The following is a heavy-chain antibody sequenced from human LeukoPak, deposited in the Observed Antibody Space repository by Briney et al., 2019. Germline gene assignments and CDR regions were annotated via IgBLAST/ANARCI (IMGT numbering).Heavy chain of an antibody. D-gene: IGHD3-10*01. CDR3: AREYGSRGLYYFDY. CDR1: GYTFTGYY. Sequence: ASVKVSCKASGYTFTGYYMHWVRQAPGQGLEWMGWISAYNGNTNYAQKLQGRVTMTTDTSTSTAYMELRSLRSDDTAVYYCAREYGSRGLYYFDYWGQGTLVTVSS. J-gene: IGHJ4*02. CDR2: ISAYNGNT. V-gene: IGHV1-18*04.